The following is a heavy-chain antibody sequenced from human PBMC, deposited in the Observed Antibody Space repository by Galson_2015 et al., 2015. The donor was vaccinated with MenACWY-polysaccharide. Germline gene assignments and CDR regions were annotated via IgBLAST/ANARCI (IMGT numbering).Heavy chain of an antibody. CDR2: ISTSGGNT. Sequence: SLRLSCAASGFTFSSFAMTWVRQAPGKGLEWVSSISTSGGNTYYADSVKGRFTISRDNSRNTLYLQMNSLRAEDTAVYYCAKASGRHYMDVWGEGTTVTGSS. J-gene: IGHJ6*03. V-gene: IGHV3-23*01. CDR1: GFTFSSFA. CDR3: AKASGRHYMDV. D-gene: IGHD1-14*01.